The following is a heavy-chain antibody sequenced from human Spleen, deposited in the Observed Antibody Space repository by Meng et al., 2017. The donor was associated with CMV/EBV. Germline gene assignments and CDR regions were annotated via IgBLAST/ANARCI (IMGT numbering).Heavy chain of an antibody. J-gene: IGHJ4*02. Sequence: SETLSLTCTVSGGSISSYYWSWIRQHPGKGLEWIGYIYYSGSTYYNPSLKSRVTISVDTSKNQFSLKLSSVTAADTAVYYCARMTRMAGFDYWGQGTLVTVSS. D-gene: IGHD4-11*01. CDR2: IYYSGST. CDR3: ARMTRMAGFDY. CDR1: GGSISSYY. V-gene: IGHV4-59*06.